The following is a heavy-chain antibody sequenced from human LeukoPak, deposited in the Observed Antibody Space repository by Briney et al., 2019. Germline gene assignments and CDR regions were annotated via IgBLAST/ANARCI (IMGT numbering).Heavy chain of an antibody. D-gene: IGHD1-7*01. CDR2: ISAYNGNT. V-gene: IGHV1-18*01. Sequence: ASVKVSCKASGYTFTSYGISWVRQAPGQGLEWMGWISAYNGNTNYAQKLQGRVTMTTDTSTSTAYMGLRSLRSDDTAVYYCARGGTMGVYYYYYYMDVWGKGTTVTISS. CDR3: ARGGTMGVYYYYYYMDV. J-gene: IGHJ6*03. CDR1: GYTFTSYG.